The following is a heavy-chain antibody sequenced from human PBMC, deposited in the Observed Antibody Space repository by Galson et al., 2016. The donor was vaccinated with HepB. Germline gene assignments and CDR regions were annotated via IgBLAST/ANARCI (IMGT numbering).Heavy chain of an antibody. D-gene: IGHD1-26*01. V-gene: IGHV5-10-1*01. J-gene: IGHJ3*02. CDR3: ARHLGRAMGDYSGIYYLYNTFDI. CDR1: GYSFTSNW. Sequence: QSGAEVKKPGESLRISCKGSGYSFTSNWISWVRQMPGKGLEWMGRIDPSDSYTNQSPSFQGHVTISVDKSINTAYLQWGSLKASDTAMYYCARHLGRAMGDYSGIYYLYNTFDIWGQGTMVTVSS. CDR2: IDPSDSYT.